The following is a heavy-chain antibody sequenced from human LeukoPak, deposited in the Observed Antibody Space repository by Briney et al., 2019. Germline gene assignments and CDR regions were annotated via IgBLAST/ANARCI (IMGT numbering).Heavy chain of an antibody. D-gene: IGHD3-22*01. CDR3: ARDWYDSSGYYNY. CDR1: GYTFTGYY. J-gene: IGHJ4*02. CDR2: INPNSGGT. V-gene: IGHV1-2*02. Sequence: ASVKVSCKASGYTFTGYYMHWVRQAPGQGLEWMGWINPNSGGTNYAQKFQGRVTMTRDTSISTAYIELSRLRSDDTAVYYCARDWYDSSGYYNYWGQGTLVTVSS.